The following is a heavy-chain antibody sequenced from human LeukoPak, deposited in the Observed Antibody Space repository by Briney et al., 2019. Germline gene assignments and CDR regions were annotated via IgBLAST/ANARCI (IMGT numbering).Heavy chain of an antibody. D-gene: IGHD2-21*02. CDR2: INHSGYT. J-gene: IGHJ4*02. CDR1: GVSFDDYY. CDR3: TRVTAGHDY. V-gene: IGHV4-34*01. Sequence: SETLSLTCAVSGVSFDDYYWSWVRQTPGKGLEWIGEINHSGYTNDSPSLKSRVTLSIDTSRKQFSLNLGSVTVADTGIYYCTRVTAGHDYWGQGTLVTVSS.